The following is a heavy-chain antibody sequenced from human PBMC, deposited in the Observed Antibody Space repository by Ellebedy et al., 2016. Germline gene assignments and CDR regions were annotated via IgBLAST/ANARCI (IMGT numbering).Heavy chain of an antibody. CDR3: RQGHYADY. CDR2: ISGNGDKR. J-gene: IGHJ4*02. CDR1: GLPFSSFF. Sequence: GGSLRLXCAASGLPFSSFFMSWVRQAPGKGLEWVATISGNGDKRDFADSVQGRFTISRDNFRNTLHLQMSNLRGEDTAMYYCRQGHYADYWGQGTLVTVSS. V-gene: IGHV3-23*01.